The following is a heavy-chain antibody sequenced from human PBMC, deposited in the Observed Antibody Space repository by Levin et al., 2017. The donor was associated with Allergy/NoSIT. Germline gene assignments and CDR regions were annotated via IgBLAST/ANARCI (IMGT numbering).Heavy chain of an antibody. V-gene: IGHV3-11*05. J-gene: IGHJ4*02. CDR1: GFTFSDYY. Sequence: GESLKISCAASGFTFSDYYMSWIRQAPGKGLEWVSYISSSSSYTNYADSVKGRFTISRDNAKNSLYLQMNSLRAEDTAVYYCARDRNGDYNDYWGQGTLVTVSS. CDR2: ISSSSSYT. CDR3: ARDRNGDYNDY. D-gene: IGHD4-17*01.